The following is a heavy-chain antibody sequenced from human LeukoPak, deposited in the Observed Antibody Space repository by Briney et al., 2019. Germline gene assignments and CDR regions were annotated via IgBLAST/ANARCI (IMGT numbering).Heavy chain of an antibody. D-gene: IGHD5-18*01. CDR1: GGSISSSNW. J-gene: IGHJ4*02. CDR3: ARTDTAMVLYYFDY. Sequence: PSETLSLTCAVSGGSISSSNWWSWVRQPPGKGLEWIGEIYHSGSTNYNPSLKSRVTISVDTSKNQFSLKLSSVTAADTAVYYCARTDTAMVLYYFDYWGQGTLVTVSS. CDR2: IYHSGST. V-gene: IGHV4-4*02.